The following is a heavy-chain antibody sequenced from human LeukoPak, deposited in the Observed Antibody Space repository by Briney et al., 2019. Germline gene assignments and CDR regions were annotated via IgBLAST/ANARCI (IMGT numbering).Heavy chain of an antibody. V-gene: IGHV3-30-3*01. CDR2: ISYDGSNK. CDR1: GFTFSSYA. Sequence: GGSLRLSCAASGFTFSSYAMHWVRQAPGKGLEWVAVISYDGSNKYYADSVKGRFTISRDNSKNTLYLQMNSLRAEDTAVYYCARDPQTYSSSWYVVDYWGQGTLVTVSS. D-gene: IGHD6-13*01. J-gene: IGHJ4*02. CDR3: ARDPQTYSSSWYVVDY.